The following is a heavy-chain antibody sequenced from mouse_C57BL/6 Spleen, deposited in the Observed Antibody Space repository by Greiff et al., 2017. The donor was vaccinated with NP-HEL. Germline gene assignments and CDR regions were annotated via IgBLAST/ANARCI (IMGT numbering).Heavy chain of an antibody. CDR3: ARKGYGYDGRYYAMDY. D-gene: IGHD2-2*01. Sequence: QVQLQQSGPELVKPGASVKISCKASGYAFSSSWMNWVKQRPGKGLEWIGRIYPGDGDTNYNGKFKGKATLTADKSSSTAYMQLSSLTSEDSAVYFCARKGYGYDGRYYAMDYWGQGTSVTVSS. CDR2: IYPGDGDT. CDR1: GYAFSSSW. J-gene: IGHJ4*01. V-gene: IGHV1-82*01.